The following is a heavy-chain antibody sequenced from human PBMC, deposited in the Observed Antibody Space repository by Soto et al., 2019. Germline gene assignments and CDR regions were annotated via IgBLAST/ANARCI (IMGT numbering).Heavy chain of an antibody. Sequence: PGGSLRLSCAASGFTVSSNYMSWVRQAPGKGLEWVSVIYSVGSTYYADSVKGRFTISRDNFKNTVYLQMNSLRAEDTAVYYCAREGDYNSGDYWGQGTLVTVSS. V-gene: IGHV3-53*01. D-gene: IGHD1-1*01. CDR2: IYSVGST. CDR3: AREGDYNSGDY. J-gene: IGHJ4*02. CDR1: GFTVSSNY.